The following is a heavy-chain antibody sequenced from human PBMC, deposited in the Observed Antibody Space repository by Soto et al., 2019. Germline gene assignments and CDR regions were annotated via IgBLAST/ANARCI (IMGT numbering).Heavy chain of an antibody. D-gene: IGHD3-22*01. CDR2: ISAYNGNT. Sequence: ASVKVSCKASGYTFTSYGISWVRQAHGQGLEWMGWISAYNGNTNYAQKLQGRVTMTTDTSTSTAYMELRSLRSDDTAVYYCARDSPYDSSGYSVSWGQGTLVTVSS. J-gene: IGHJ5*02. CDR3: ARDSPYDSSGYSVS. CDR1: GYTFTSYG. V-gene: IGHV1-18*01.